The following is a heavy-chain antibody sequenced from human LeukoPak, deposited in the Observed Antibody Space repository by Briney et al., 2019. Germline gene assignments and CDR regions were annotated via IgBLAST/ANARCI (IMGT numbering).Heavy chain of an antibody. D-gene: IGHD6-19*01. J-gene: IGHJ4*02. V-gene: IGHV1-69*05. CDR1: GGTFSSYA. Sequence: SVKVSCKASGGTFSSYAISWVRQAPGQGLEGMGRIIPIFGTANYAQKFQGRVTITTDESTSTAYMELSSLRSEDTAVYYCARGDSSGWYGYDYWGQGTLVTVSS. CDR2: IIPIFGTA. CDR3: ARGDSSGWYGYDY.